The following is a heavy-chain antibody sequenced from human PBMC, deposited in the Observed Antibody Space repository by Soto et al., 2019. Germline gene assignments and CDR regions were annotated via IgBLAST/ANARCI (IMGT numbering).Heavy chain of an antibody. J-gene: IGHJ4*02. CDR2: ISYDGSNK. V-gene: IGHV3-30-3*01. D-gene: IGHD6-19*01. Sequence: GGSLRLSCAASGFTFSSYAMHWVRQAPGKGLEWVAVISYDGSNKYYADSVKGRFTISRDNSKNTLYLQMNSLRAEDTAVYYCCSLAVAGQDLDYRGQGTLVTVSS. CDR3: CSLAVAGQDLDY. CDR1: GFTFSSYA.